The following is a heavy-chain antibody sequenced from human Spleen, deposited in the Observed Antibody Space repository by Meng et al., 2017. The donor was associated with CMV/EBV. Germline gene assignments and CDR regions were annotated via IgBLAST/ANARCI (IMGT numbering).Heavy chain of an antibody. CDR3: ARDDSLDY. CDR1: GFTFSDYY. Sequence: GESLKISCAASGFTFSDYYMSWIRRAPGKGLEWLSNISPSGKTLYYADSVKGRFTISRDSAKRSLFLQMNSLRAEDTAVYYCARDDSLDYWGQGTLVTVSS. J-gene: IGHJ4*02. CDR2: ISPSGKTL. D-gene: IGHD2-15*01. V-gene: IGHV3-11*04.